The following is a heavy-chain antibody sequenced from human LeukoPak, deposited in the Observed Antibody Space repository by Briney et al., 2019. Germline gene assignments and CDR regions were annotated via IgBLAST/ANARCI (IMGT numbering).Heavy chain of an antibody. D-gene: IGHD3-22*01. CDR1: GFTVSSNY. V-gene: IGHV3-66*01. CDR2: IYSGGST. J-gene: IGHJ4*02. Sequence: PGGSLRLSCAASGFTVSSNYMSWVRQAPGKGLEWVSVIYSGGSTYYADSVKGRFTISRDNSKNTLYLQMNSLRAEDTAVYYCAREASGYYDSSGYYSYYFDYWGQGTLVTVSS. CDR3: AREASGYYDSSGYYSYYFDY.